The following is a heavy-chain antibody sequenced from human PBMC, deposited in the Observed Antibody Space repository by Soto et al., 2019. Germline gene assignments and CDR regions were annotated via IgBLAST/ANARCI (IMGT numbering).Heavy chain of an antibody. CDR2: IIPIFGTA. J-gene: IGHJ6*02. CDR3: ARAIAAAGTLSGYYYYGMDV. D-gene: IGHD6-13*01. Sequence: QVQLVQSGAEVKKPGSSVKVSCKASGGTFSSYAISWVRQAPGQGLEWMGGIIPIFGTANYAQKFQGRVTITVDESTSTAYMELSSLRSEDTAVYYCARAIAAAGTLSGYYYYGMDVWGQGTTVTVSS. CDR1: GGTFSSYA. V-gene: IGHV1-69*01.